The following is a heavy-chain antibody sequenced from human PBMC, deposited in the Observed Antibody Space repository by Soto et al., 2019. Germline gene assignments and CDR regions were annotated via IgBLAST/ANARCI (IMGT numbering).Heavy chain of an antibody. CDR1: GYTFITYG. D-gene: IGHD3-10*01. V-gene: IGHV1-18*01. Sequence: QVQLVQSGAEVKKPGASVKVSCKASGYTFITYGFTWVRQAPGQGLEWMGWISAYNGNTKYAQKFQGRVTMTTDTSTSTAYLELRSLRSDDTAVYYCARAQFGELYYWGQGTLVTVSS. CDR3: ARAQFGELYY. CDR2: ISAYNGNT. J-gene: IGHJ4*02.